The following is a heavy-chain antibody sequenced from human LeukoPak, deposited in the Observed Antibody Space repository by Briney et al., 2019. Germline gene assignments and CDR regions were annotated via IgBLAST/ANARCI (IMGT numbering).Heavy chain of an antibody. CDR3: ARGPGSGWYGDY. CDR2: INHSGST. Sequence: SETLSLTCAVYGGSFSGYYWSWIRQPPGTGLEWIGEINHSGSTNYNPSLKSRVTISVDTSKNQLSLKLSSVTAADTAVYYCARGPGSGWYGDYWGQGTLVTVSS. V-gene: IGHV4-34*01. J-gene: IGHJ4*02. CDR1: GGSFSGYY. D-gene: IGHD6-19*01.